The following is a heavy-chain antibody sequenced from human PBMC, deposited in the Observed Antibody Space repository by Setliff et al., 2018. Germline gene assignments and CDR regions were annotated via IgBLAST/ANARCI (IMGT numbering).Heavy chain of an antibody. J-gene: IGHJ3*02. V-gene: IGHV1-2*02. CDR3: ARVGGYASAWHGIEASDI. CDR2: INANTGGT. CDR1: GYIFTNYY. D-gene: IGHD6-19*01. Sequence: ASVKVSCKTSGYIFTNYYIHWVRQAPGQGLEWMGWINANTGGTREVQKFQGRVTMTRDTSIDTAYMEVNRLTYDDTAVYYCARVGGYASAWHGIEASDIWGQGTKVTVSS.